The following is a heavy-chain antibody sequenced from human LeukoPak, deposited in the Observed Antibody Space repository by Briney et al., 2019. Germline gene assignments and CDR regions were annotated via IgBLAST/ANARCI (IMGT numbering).Heavy chain of an antibody. CDR3: ASHDYGDYYFDY. V-gene: IGHV4-31*03. CDR2: IYYSGST. Sequence: SETLSLTCTVSGGSISSGGYYWSWIRQHPGKGLEWIGYIYYSGSTYYNPSLKSRVTISVDTSKNQFSLKLSSVTAADTAVYYCASHDYGDYYFDYWGQGTLATVSS. D-gene: IGHD4-17*01. J-gene: IGHJ4*02. CDR1: GGSISSGGYY.